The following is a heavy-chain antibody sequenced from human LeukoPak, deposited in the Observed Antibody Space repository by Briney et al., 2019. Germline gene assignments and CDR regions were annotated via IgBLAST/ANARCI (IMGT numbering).Heavy chain of an antibody. J-gene: IGHJ4*02. V-gene: IGHV4-39*07. CDR1: GGSISSSSDY. Sequence: SETLSLTCTVAGGSISSSSDYWGWVRQPPGKGLEWIGTIYYIGSTQYNPSLKSRVTISVDTSKNQFSLKVSSVTAADTAVYYCAREDRYSTSRGDHGGQEPLVPVSS. CDR3: AREDRYSTSRGDH. D-gene: IGHD6-13*01. CDR2: IYYIGST.